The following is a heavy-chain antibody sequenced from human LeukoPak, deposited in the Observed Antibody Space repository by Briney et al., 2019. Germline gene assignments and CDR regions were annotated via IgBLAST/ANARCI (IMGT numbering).Heavy chain of an antibody. CDR1: GGSISSINW. Sequence: SETLSLTCAVSGGSISSINWWSWVRQAPGKGLEWIGEIYHTGSTNYNPSLKSRVTISVDTSKNQFSLKLSSVTAADTAVYYCASALGTTVTFDYWGQGTLVTVSS. CDR2: IYHTGST. J-gene: IGHJ4*02. D-gene: IGHD4-17*01. CDR3: ASALGTTVTFDY. V-gene: IGHV4-4*02.